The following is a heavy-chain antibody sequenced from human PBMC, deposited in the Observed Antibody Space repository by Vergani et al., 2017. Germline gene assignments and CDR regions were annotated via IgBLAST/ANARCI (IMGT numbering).Heavy chain of an antibody. CDR3: ARDQRGYSYYDAFDI. CDR1: GFTFSSYG. D-gene: IGHD5-18*01. Sequence: QVQLVESGGGVVQPGRSLRLSCAASGFTFSSYGMHWVRQAPGKGLEWVAVIWYDGSNKYYAESVKGRFTISRDNSKNTLYLQMNSLRAEDTAVYYCARDQRGYSYYDAFDIWGQGTMVTVSS. J-gene: IGHJ3*02. V-gene: IGHV3-33*01. CDR2: IWYDGSNK.